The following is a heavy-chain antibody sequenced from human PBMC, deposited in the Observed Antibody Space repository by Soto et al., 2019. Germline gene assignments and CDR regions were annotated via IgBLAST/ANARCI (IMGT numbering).Heavy chain of an antibody. CDR1: GFTFSSYA. Sequence: QPGGSLRLSCAASGFTFSSYAMHWVRQAPGKGLEWVAVISYDGSNKYYADSVKGRFTISRDNSKNTLYLQMNSLRAEDTAVYYCARDLYCSGGSCYSAAFDIWGQGTMVTVSS. V-gene: IGHV3-30-3*01. CDR3: ARDLYCSGGSCYSAAFDI. D-gene: IGHD2-15*01. CDR2: ISYDGSNK. J-gene: IGHJ3*02.